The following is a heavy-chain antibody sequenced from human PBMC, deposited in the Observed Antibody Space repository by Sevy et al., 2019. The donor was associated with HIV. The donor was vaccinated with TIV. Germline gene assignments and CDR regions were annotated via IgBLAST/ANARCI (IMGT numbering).Heavy chain of an antibody. V-gene: IGHV4-34*01. CDR3: ARVPKSRGYSYGKRWYFDY. Sequence: SETLSLTCAVYGGSFSGYYWSWIRQPPGKGLEWIGEINHSGSTNYNPSLKSRVTISVDTSKNQFSLKLSSVTAADTAVYYCARVPKSRGYSYGKRWYFDYWGQGTLVTVSS. CDR1: GGSFSGYY. CDR2: INHSGST. J-gene: IGHJ4*02. D-gene: IGHD5-18*01.